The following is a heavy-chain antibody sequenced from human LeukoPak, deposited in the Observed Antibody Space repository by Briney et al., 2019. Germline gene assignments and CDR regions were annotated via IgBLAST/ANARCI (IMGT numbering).Heavy chain of an antibody. CDR1: GYTFTNYY. D-gene: IGHD6-13*01. CDR3: ASVGLAAAVVPLDY. V-gene: IGHV1-46*01. J-gene: IGHJ4*02. CDR2: INPSGGST. Sequence: ASVKVSCKASGYTFTNYYMHWVRQGPGQGLEWMGIINPSGGSTSYAQKFQGRVTMTRDTSTSTVYMELSSLRSEDTAVYYCASVGLAAAVVPLDYWGQGTLVTVSS.